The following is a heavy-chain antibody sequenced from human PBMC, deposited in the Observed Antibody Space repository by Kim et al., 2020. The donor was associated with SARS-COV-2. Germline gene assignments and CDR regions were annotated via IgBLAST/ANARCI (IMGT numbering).Heavy chain of an antibody. CDR2: INPNSGGT. V-gene: IGHV1-2*05. Sequence: ASVKVSCKASGYTFTGYYMHWVRQAPGPGLEWMGRINPNSGGTNYAQQFQGRVTMTRDTSISTAYMELSRLRSDDTGVYYCARVYPSSSGWYGGYWGQGTLVTVSP. J-gene: IGHJ4*02. CDR1: GYTFTGYY. D-gene: IGHD6-19*01. CDR3: ARVYPSSSGWYGGY.